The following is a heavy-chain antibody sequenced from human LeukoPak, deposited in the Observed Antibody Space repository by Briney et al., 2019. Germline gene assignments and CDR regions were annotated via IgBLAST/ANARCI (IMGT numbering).Heavy chain of an antibody. CDR3: ARVGDNTAFDY. CDR1: GFTFSTYA. V-gene: IGHV3-64*01. D-gene: IGHD2-21*01. CDR2: ISSIGGTT. J-gene: IGHJ4*02. Sequence: GGSPRLSCAASGFTFSTYALHWVRQVPGKGLEYVSAISSIGGTTYYANSVKGRFTISRDNSKSTLYLQMGSLRPEDTAVYYCARVGDNTAFDYWGQGTLVTVSS.